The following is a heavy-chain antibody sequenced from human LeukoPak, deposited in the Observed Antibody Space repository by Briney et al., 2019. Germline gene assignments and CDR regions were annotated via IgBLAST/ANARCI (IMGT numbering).Heavy chain of an antibody. CDR3: AKDLRYYDSSGY. V-gene: IGHV3-30*02. J-gene: IGHJ4*02. CDR2: IRYDGSNK. CDR1: GFTFSSYG. Sequence: PGGSLRLSCAASGFTFSSYGMHWVRQAPGKGLEWVAFIRYDGSNKCYADSVKGRFTISRDNSKNTLYLQMNSLRAEDTAVYYCAKDLRYYDSSGYWGQGTLVTVSS. D-gene: IGHD3-22*01.